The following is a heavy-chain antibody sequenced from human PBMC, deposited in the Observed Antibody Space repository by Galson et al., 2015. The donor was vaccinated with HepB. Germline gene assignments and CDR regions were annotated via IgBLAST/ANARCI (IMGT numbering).Heavy chain of an antibody. V-gene: IGHV4-4*08. D-gene: IGHD5-18*01. J-gene: IGHJ6*02. CDR3: AREGGYTNYYYGMDV. CDR1: GVSISNYY. Sequence: LSLTCTVSGVSISNYYWSWIRQPPGKGLEWIGEIYPSGTTSGTTNYNPSLKSRITISIDKSKNQFFLKLSSVTAADTALYYCAREGGYTNYYYGMDVWGQGTTVIVSS. CDR2: IYPSGTT.